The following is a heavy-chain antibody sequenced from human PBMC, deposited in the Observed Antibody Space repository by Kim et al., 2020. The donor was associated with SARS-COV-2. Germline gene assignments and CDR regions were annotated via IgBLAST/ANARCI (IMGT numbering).Heavy chain of an antibody. J-gene: IGHJ4*02. CDR1: GYTFTSLF. CDR2: IDTKTGKP. Sequence: ASVKVSCKASGYTFTSLFMNWVRQAPGQGLEWMGNIDTKTGKPTFAQGLTGRFVFSLDTSVNTAYLQISSLKAEDTAVYYCARGTGAPGTEYWGQGTL. D-gene: IGHD1-1*01. V-gene: IGHV7-4-1*02. CDR3: ARGTGAPGTEY.